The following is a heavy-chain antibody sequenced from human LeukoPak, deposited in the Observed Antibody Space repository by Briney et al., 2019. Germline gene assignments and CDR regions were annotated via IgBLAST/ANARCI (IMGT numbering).Heavy chain of an antibody. CDR1: GGSISSYY. V-gene: IGHV4-4*07. CDR2: IYTSGST. Sequence: SETLSLTCTVSGGSISSYYWSWIRQPAGKGLEWIGRIYTSGSTNYNPSLKSRVTMSVDTSKNQFSLKLSSVTAADTAVYYCARVGSRYDFWSGYYSGFDYWGQGTLVTVSS. J-gene: IGHJ4*02. CDR3: ARVGSRYDFWSGYYSGFDY. D-gene: IGHD3-3*01.